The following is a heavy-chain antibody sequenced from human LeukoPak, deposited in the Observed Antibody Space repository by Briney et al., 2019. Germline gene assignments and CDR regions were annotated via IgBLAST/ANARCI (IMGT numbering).Heavy chain of an antibody. CDR2: IYSDGRT. D-gene: IGHD3-16*01. J-gene: IGHJ4*02. Sequence: GGSLRLSCAASGFTVSSNYMSWVRQAPGKGLEWASVIYSDGRTYYADSVKGRFTISRDNSKNTLYLQMNSLRAEDTAVYCCATESSLGTYYVDYWGQGTLVTVSS. CDR3: ATESSLGTYYVDY. V-gene: IGHV3-53*01. CDR1: GFTVSSNY.